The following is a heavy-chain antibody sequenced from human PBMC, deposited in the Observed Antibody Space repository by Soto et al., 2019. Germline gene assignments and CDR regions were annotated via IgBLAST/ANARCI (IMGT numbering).Heavy chain of an antibody. Sequence: QVQVQESGPGLVKPSETLSLTCTVSGGSISNYYWHWIRQPPGKGLEWIGHIYYSGGTSYNPSFLSRVTISLDTSMNQFSLKLSSVTAADTALYYCARGTVSSTYCGHFDPWGRGTLVTVSS. V-gene: IGHV4-59*13. CDR1: GGSISNYY. CDR2: IYYSGGT. J-gene: IGHJ5*02. D-gene: IGHD2-2*01. CDR3: ARGTVSSTYCGHFDP.